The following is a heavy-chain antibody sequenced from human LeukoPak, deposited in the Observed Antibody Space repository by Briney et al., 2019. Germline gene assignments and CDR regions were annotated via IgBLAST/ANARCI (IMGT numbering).Heavy chain of an antibody. Sequence: GGSLRLSCAVSGFTFSSYEMNWVRQAPGKGLEWVSYISSAAATIYYADSVKGRFTISRDNAKNSLYLQMNSLTAGDTAVYFCARGTYDFWTGYYVDYWGQGTLVTVSS. V-gene: IGHV3-48*03. CDR1: GFTFSSYE. D-gene: IGHD3-3*01. CDR3: ARGTYDFWTGYYVDY. CDR2: ISSAAATI. J-gene: IGHJ4*02.